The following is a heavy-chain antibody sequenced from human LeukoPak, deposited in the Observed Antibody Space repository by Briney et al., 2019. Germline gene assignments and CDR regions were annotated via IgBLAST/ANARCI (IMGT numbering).Heavy chain of an antibody. Sequence: GGSLRLSCAASGFTFSSYWMSWVRQPPGKGLEWVANIKQDGSEKYYVDSVKGRFTISRDNSKNTVSLQMNSLRADDTAVYYCAKDVRLYYFDYWGQGTLVTVSS. CDR1: GFTFSSYW. J-gene: IGHJ4*02. CDR3: AKDVRLYYFDY. V-gene: IGHV3-7*03. CDR2: IKQDGSEK.